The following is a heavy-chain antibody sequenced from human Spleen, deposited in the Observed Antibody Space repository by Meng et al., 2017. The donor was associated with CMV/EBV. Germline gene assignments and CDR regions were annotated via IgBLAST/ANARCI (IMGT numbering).Heavy chain of an antibody. D-gene: IGHD6-13*01. CDR3: FAPGYSSSWYLGGGMDV. CDR2: ISHGGST. V-gene: IGHV4-34*01. Sequence: SETLSLTCAVYGGSFREYYWTWIRQPPGKGLEWIGEISHGGSTNYKASLKSRVTISIDVSKNQFSLRLSSVTAADTAVYYCFAPGYSSSWYLGGGMDVWGQGTTVTVSS. J-gene: IGHJ6*02. CDR1: GGSFREYY.